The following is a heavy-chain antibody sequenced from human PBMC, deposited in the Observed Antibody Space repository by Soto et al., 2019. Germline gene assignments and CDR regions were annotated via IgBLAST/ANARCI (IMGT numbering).Heavy chain of an antibody. CDR3: ARDRAQEPADYYYGMDV. Sequence: SQTLSLTCAISGDSVSSNSAAWNWIRQSPSRDLEWLGRTYYRSKWYNDYAVSVKSRITINPDTSKNQFSLQPNSLTPEDTAVYYCARDRAQEPADYYYGMDVWGQGTTVTVSS. D-gene: IGHD1-1*01. CDR1: GDSVSSNSAA. J-gene: IGHJ6*02. CDR2: TYYRSKWYN. V-gene: IGHV6-1*01.